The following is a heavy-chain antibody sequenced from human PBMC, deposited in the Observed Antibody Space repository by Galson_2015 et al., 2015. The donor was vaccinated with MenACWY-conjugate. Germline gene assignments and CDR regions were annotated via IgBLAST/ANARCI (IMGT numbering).Heavy chain of an antibody. CDR2: ICSGTRT. CDR3: ARSGVGFGERWLDP. D-gene: IGHD3-16*01. V-gene: IGHV3-53*01. Sequence: SLRLSCAASGFTVSTNCMSWVRQAPGKELEWVSIICSGTRTFYADSVKGRFTISGDNSQNTVYLQMNSLRAEDTAMYYCARSGVGFGERWLDPWGQGTLVTVSS. J-gene: IGHJ5*02. CDR1: GFTVSTNC.